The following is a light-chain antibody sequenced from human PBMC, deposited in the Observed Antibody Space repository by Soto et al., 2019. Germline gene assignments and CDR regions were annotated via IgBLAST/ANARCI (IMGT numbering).Light chain of an antibody. J-gene: IGKJ3*01. CDR3: QQYDNLPFT. V-gene: IGKV1-33*01. CDR2: DAS. Sequence: DIQMTQSPSSPSAYVGDRVTITCQASQDISNYLNWYQQKPGKAPKLLIYDASNLETGVPSRFSGSGSGTDFTFTISSLQPEDIATYYCQQYDNLPFTFGPGTKVDIK. CDR1: QDISNY.